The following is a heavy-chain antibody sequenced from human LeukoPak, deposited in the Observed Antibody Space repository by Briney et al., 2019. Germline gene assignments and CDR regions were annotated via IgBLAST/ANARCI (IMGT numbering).Heavy chain of an antibody. D-gene: IGHD1-26*01. CDR1: GFTFSSYG. Sequence: GGSLRLSCAASGFTFSSYGMHWVRQAPGKGLEWGAVIWYDGSNKYYADSVKGRFTISRDNSKNTLYLQMNSLRAEDTAVYYCAREVVGATYFDYWGQGTLVTVSS. J-gene: IGHJ4*02. CDR2: IWYDGSNK. V-gene: IGHV3-33*01. CDR3: AREVVGATYFDY.